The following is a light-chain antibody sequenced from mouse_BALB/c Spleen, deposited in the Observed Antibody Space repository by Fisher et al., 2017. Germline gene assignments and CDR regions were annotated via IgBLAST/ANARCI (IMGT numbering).Light chain of an antibody. CDR1: SSVSY. CDR2: DTS. J-gene: IGKJ4*01. V-gene: IGKV4-59*01. Sequence: IVMTQTPAIMSASPGEKVTMTCSASSSVSYMHWYQQKSSTSPKLWIYDTSKLASGVPGRFSGSGSGTSYSLTIGTMEAEDVATYYCQQGSSIPFTFGSGTKLEIK. CDR3: QQGSSIPFT.